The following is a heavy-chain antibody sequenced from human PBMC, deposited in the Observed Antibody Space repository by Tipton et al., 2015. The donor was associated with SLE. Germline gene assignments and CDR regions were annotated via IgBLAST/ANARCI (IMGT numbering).Heavy chain of an antibody. CDR2: IYYTGGT. J-gene: IGHJ6*02. Sequence: TLSLTCIVSGGSISGYYWSWIRQPPGKGLEWIGHIYYTGGTNYNPSLKSRVAMSIDTSKNQFSLKLTSVTAADTAVYYCARGMLTWRGAIIGVDVWGQGTTVNVSS. V-gene: IGHV4-59*08. D-gene: IGHD2-8*01. CDR1: GGSISGYY. CDR3: ARGMLTWRGAIIGVDV.